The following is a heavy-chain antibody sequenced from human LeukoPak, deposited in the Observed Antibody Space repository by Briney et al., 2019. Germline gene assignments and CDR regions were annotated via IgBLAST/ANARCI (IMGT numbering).Heavy chain of an antibody. CDR3: ARRLTQYDCFDP. J-gene: IGHJ5*02. CDR1: RDSVSINSVT. D-gene: IGHD2-2*01. Sequence: SQTLSLTCAISRDSVSINSVTWNWVRQSPSRGLEWLGRTYYRSTWYNDYAVSVRGRITVNPDTSKNQSSLHLNSVTPEDTAVYYCARRLTQYDCFDPWGQGILVTVSS. V-gene: IGHV6-1*01. CDR2: TYYRSTWYN.